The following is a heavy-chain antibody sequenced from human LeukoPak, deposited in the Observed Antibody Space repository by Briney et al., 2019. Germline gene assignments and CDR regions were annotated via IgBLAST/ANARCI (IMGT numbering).Heavy chain of an antibody. CDR2: ISDSGGSI. Sequence: PGGSLRLSCAASEFTFNHCAMSWVRQVPGKGLEWVSGISDSGGSIYYADSVKGRFTISRDNSKNTLYLQMSSLRAEDTAVYYCAKGVAGWGKNYFDHWGQGTLVTGSS. D-gene: IGHD3-16*01. CDR1: EFTFNHCA. V-gene: IGHV3-23*01. J-gene: IGHJ4*02. CDR3: AKGVAGWGKNYFDH.